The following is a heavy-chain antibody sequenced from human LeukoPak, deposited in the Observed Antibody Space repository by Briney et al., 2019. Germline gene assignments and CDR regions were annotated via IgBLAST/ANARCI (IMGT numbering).Heavy chain of an antibody. CDR2: VYYSGST. V-gene: IGHV4-59*01. Sequence: SETLSLTCTVSGGSISAYCSSWSRQRPGKGRGWIGCVYYSGSTNYNHSLKSRVTISVATSKTQFSLKLSSVTAADTAIYYCAREGLRFSDFDIWGQGTMVTVSS. CDR1: GGSISAYC. CDR3: AREGLRFSDFDI. D-gene: IGHD1-26*01. J-gene: IGHJ3*02.